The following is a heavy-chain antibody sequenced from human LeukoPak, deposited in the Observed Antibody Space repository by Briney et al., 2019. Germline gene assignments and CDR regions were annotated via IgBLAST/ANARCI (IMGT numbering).Heavy chain of an antibody. V-gene: IGHV3-48*03. J-gene: IGHJ4*02. Sequence: PGGSLRLSCAASGFTFSSYEMNWVRQAPGKGLEWVSYISSSGSTIYYADSVKGRFTISRDNSKNSLYLQMNSLRTEDTALYYCAKDMWRFGELDYDYWGQGTLVTVSS. CDR3: AKDMWRFGELDYDY. CDR1: GFTFSSYE. D-gene: IGHD3-10*01. CDR2: ISSSGSTI.